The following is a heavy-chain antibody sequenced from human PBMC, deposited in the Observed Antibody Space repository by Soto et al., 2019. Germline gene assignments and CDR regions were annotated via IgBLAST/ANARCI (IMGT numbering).Heavy chain of an antibody. D-gene: IGHD1-20*01. V-gene: IGHV3-23*01. CDR3: AKPPDYNWNDY. Sequence: TASGFTFSSYAMSWVRQAPGKGLEWISAVSGSGGSTYYADSVKGRFTISRDNSKDTLYLQMNNLRAEDTAVYYCAKPPDYNWNDYWGQGTLVTVSS. J-gene: IGHJ4*02. CDR1: GFTFSSYA. CDR2: VSGSGGST.